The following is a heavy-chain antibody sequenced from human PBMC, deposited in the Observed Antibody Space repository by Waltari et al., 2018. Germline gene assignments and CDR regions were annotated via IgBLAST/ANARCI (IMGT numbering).Heavy chain of an antibody. CDR3: AKGRGYSYGYCDY. Sequence: EVQLLESGGGLVQPGGSLRLSCAASGFTFSSYAMSWVRQAPGKGLEWVSAISGSGGSTYYVDSVKVRFTISRDNSKNTLYLQMNSLRAEDTAVYYCAKGRGYSYGYCDYWGQGTLVTVSS. CDR1: GFTFSSYA. D-gene: IGHD5-18*01. CDR2: ISGSGGST. J-gene: IGHJ4*02. V-gene: IGHV3-23*01.